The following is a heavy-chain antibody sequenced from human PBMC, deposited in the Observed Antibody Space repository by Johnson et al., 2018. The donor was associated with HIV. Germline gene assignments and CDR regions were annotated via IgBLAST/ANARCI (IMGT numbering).Heavy chain of an antibody. D-gene: IGHD3-10*01. CDR1: GLTFDDYG. J-gene: IGHJ3*02. CDR3: ARGEGRGAFDI. V-gene: IGHV3-20*04. Sequence: VQLVESGGGLVQPGGSLRLSCIVSGLTFDDYGMSWVRQAPGKGLEWVSGINWNGGSTGYADSVKGRFTISRDNAKNSLYLQMNSLRAEDTALYYCARGEGRGAFDIWGQGTMVTVSS. CDR2: INWNGGST.